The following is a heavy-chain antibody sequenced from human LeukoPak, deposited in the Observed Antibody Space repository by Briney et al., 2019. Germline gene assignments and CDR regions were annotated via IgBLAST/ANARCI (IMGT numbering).Heavy chain of an antibody. J-gene: IGHJ4*02. V-gene: IGHV4-31*03. CDR2: IYYSGST. D-gene: IGHD3-3*01. CDR3: AISLEDYDFWSGYPKFDY. CDR1: GGSISSGGYY. Sequence: SETLSLTCTVSGGSISSGGYYWSWIRQHPGKGLEWIGYIYYSGSTYYNPSLKSRVTISVGTSKNQFSLKLSSVTAADTAVYYCAISLEDYDFWSGYPKFDYWGRGTLVTVSS.